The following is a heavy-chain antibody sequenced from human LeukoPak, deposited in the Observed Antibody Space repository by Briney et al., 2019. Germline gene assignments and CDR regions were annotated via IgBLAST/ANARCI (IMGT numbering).Heavy chain of an antibody. Sequence: PSETLSLTSTVSGGSISSYYWSWIRQPAGKGLEWIGRIYTSGSTNYNPSLKSRVTMSVDTSKNQFSLKLSSVPAADTAVYYCARHSNSGSYYDYWGQGTLVTVSS. J-gene: IGHJ4*02. CDR1: GGSISSYY. CDR2: IYTSGST. V-gene: IGHV4-4*07. CDR3: ARHSNSGSYYDY. D-gene: IGHD1-26*01.